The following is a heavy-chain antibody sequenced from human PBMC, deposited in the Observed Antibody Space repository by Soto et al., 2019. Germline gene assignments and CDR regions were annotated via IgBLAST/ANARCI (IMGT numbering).Heavy chain of an antibody. D-gene: IGHD4-4*01. CDR3: ARDGYSNFDY. CDR2: ISNSGST. J-gene: IGHJ4*02. V-gene: IGHV4-61*01. CDR1: GGSVSSGSYY. Sequence: KPSETLSLTCTVSGGSVSSGSYYWSWIRQPPGKGLEWIGYISNSGSTKYNPSLKSRVAISVDTSKNQFSLKLSSVTAADTAVYYCARDGYSNFDYWGQGTLVTVSS.